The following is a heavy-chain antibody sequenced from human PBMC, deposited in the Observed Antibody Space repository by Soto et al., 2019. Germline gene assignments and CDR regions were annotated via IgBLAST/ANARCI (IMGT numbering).Heavy chain of an antibody. V-gene: IGHV4-39*01. Sequence: NPSETLSLTCTVSGGSISGRGYSWGWIRQPPGKGPEWIGSFYYSGSTYYNPSLKSRVTISVDTSRNQFSLNLSSVTAADTAVYYCARRFTSSSTIFDYWGQGTMVTVSS. CDR2: FYYSGST. CDR3: ARRFTSSSTIFDY. J-gene: IGHJ4*02. CDR1: GGSISGRGYS. D-gene: IGHD6-6*01.